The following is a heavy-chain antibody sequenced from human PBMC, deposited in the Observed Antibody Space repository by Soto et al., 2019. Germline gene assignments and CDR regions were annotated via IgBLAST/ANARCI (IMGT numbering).Heavy chain of an antibody. CDR2: INPSGGST. D-gene: IGHD3-3*01. CDR1: GYTFTSYY. Sequence: ASVKVSCKASGYTFTSYYMHWVRQAPGQGLEWMGIINPSGGSTSYAQKFQGRVTMTRDTSTSTVYMELSSLRSEDTAVYYCARDLPQGRTSSDKTYYDFWSGYYDPPARSPSNWFDPWGQGTLVTVSS. J-gene: IGHJ5*02. CDR3: ARDLPQGRTSSDKTYYDFWSGYYDPPARSPSNWFDP. V-gene: IGHV1-46*01.